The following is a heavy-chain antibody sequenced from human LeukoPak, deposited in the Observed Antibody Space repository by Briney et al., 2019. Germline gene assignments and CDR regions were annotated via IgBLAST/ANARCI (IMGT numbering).Heavy chain of an antibody. CDR2: INTDGNTR. CDR1: GFTFSTSW. Sequence: PGESLRLSCATAGFTFSTSWMHWVRQAPGKGLVWVSRINTDGNTRDYADSVKGRLTISRDNAKNTLYVQMNSLRAEDTAVYYCVRDMGYYVKVWGQGTLVTVSS. D-gene: IGHD3-10*02. CDR3: VRDMGYYVKV. V-gene: IGHV3-74*01. J-gene: IGHJ4*02.